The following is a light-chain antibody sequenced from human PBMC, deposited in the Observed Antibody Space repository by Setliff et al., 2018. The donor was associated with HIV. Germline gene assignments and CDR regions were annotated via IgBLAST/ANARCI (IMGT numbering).Light chain of an antibody. V-gene: IGLV2-14*01. CDR1: SSDVGGYKY. CDR2: EVS. CDR3: SSYTSRTTLGV. Sequence: QSVLTQPASVSGSPGQSITISCTGTSSDVGGYKYVSWYQQHPGKAPKLMIYEVSNRPSGVSNRFSGFKSGNTASLTISGLQAEDEADYYCSSYTSRTTLGVFGGGTK. J-gene: IGLJ3*02.